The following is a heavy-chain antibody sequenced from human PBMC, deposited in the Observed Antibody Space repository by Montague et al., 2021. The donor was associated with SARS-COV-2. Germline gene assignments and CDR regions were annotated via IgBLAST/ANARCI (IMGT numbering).Heavy chain of an antibody. CDR1: GRSISSNF. D-gene: IGHD5-24*01. J-gene: IGHJ4*02. V-gene: IGHV4-59*01. Sequence: SETRSLTCTVSGRSISSNFWSWIRQPPGKGLEWIGYIYYSGSTNYNPSLKSRVTISVDTSKKQFSLQLSSVTAADTAVYYCARTRGYNPLFDFWGQGTRVPVSS. CDR3: ARTRGYNPLFDF. CDR2: IYYSGST.